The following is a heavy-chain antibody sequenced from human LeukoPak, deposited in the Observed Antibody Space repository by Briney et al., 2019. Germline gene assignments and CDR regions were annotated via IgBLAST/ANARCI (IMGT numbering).Heavy chain of an antibody. CDR3: ARGFGYSSSWYFSP. D-gene: IGHD6-13*01. CDR2: INHSGST. V-gene: IGHV4-34*01. CDR1: GGSFSGYY. Sequence: MPSETLSLTCAVYGGSFSGYYWSWIRQPPGEGLEWIGEINHSGSTNYDPSLKSRVTISVDTSKNQFSLKLSSVTAADTAVYYCARGFGYSSSWYFSPWGQGTLVTVSS. J-gene: IGHJ5*02.